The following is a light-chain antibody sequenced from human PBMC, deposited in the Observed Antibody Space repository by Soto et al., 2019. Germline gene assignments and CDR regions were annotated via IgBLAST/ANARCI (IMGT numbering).Light chain of an antibody. V-gene: IGKV3-20*01. CDR1: QSVGSRW. Sequence: EIVLTQSPGTVSLSPGERDTLSCRASQSVGSRWLAWYQQKPGQAPRVLIYGGSNRATGIPDRFSGSGSGTDFTLTISRLEPEDFAVYYCQQYYSSRTVGQGTKVEMK. CDR3: QQYYSSRT. J-gene: IGKJ1*01. CDR2: GGS.